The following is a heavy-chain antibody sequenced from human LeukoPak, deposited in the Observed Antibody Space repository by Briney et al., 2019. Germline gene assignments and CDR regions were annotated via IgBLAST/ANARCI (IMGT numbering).Heavy chain of an antibody. CDR3: AKDGSGSSLLDY. J-gene: IGHJ4*02. CDR2: SSGSGGST. Sequence: GGSLRLSCAASGFTFSSYAMSWVRQAPGKGLEWVSASSGSGGSTYYADSVKGRFTISRDNSKNTLYLQMNSLRAEDTAVYYCAKDGSGSSLLDYWGQGTLVTVSS. CDR1: GFTFSSYA. D-gene: IGHD1-26*01. V-gene: IGHV3-23*01.